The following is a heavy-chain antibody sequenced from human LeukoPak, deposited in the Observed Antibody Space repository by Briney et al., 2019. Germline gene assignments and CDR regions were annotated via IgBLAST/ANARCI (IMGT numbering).Heavy chain of an antibody. CDR1: GFTFSSYG. V-gene: IGHV3-30*02. Sequence: GGSLRLSCAASGFTFSSYGMHWVRQAPGKGLEWVAFIRYDGSNKYYADSVKGRFTISRDNSKNTLYLQMNSLRAEDTAVYYCAKDRLYYYDTSGPLDYWGQGSLVTVSS. CDR3: AKDRLYYYDTSGPLDY. CDR2: IRYDGSNK. D-gene: IGHD3-22*01. J-gene: IGHJ4*02.